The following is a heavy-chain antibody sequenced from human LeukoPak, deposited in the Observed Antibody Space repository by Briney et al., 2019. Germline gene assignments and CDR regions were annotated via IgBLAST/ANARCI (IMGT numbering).Heavy chain of an antibody. D-gene: IGHD3-16*01. CDR3: AREAREGISY. CDR1: GGAFSSYA. J-gene: IGHJ4*02. CDR2: IIPIFGTA. V-gene: IGHV1-69*01. Sequence: ASVKVSCKASGGAFSSYAISWVRQAPGQGLEWMGGIIPIFGTANYSQKFQGRVTITADESTSTAYMELSSLRSEDTAVYYCAREAREGISYWGQGTLVTVSS.